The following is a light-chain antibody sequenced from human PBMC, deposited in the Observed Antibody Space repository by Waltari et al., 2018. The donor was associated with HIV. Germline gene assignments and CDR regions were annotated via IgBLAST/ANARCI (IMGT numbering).Light chain of an antibody. CDR2: RNT. CDR3: QSFDNGLSGV. Sequence: SVLPQPPSVSGAPGQRVTISCTGSSSNIGASNDVHWYQQLPGTAPKLLIYRNTNRPSGVPDRFSGSKSGTSASLAITGLRAEDEADYFCQSFDNGLSGVFGGGTKLTVL. J-gene: IGLJ2*01. CDR1: SSNIGASND. V-gene: IGLV1-40*01.